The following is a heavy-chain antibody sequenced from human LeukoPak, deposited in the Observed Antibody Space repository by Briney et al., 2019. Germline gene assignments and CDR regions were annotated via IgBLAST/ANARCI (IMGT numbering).Heavy chain of an antibody. CDR3: ARFVLQSYYYYYGMDV. CDR1: GGSFSGYY. CDR2: INHSGST. Sequence: SETLSLTCAVYGGSFSGYYWSWIRQPPGTGLEWIGEINHSGSTNYNPSLKSRVTISVDTSKNQFSLKLSSVTAADTAVYYCARFVLQSYYYYYGMDVWGQGTTVTVSS. V-gene: IGHV4-34*01. D-gene: IGHD4-11*01. J-gene: IGHJ6*02.